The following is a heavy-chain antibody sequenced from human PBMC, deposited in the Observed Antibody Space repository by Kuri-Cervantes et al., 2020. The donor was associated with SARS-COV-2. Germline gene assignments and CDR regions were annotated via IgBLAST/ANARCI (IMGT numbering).Heavy chain of an antibody. CDR1: DGSFSGYY. J-gene: IGHJ6*03. CDR3: AREEVWGSYRYYMDV. D-gene: IGHD7-27*01. V-gene: IGHV4-59*10. CDR2: IYIHGGT. Sequence: SETLSLTCAVYDGSFSGYYWSWIRQPAGKGLEWLGRIYIHGGTTYNPSLRGRVSMSLDMSKNQFSLKMESVTSADTAVYYCAREEVWGSYRYYMDVWSKGTTVTVSS.